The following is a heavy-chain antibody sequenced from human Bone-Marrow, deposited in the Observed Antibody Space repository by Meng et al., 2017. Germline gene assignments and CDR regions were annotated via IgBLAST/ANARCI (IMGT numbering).Heavy chain of an antibody. J-gene: IGHJ4*02. D-gene: IGHD6-13*01. CDR2: INPSGGST. CDR1: GYTFTSYY. V-gene: IGHV1-46*01. CDR3: ATGGGRIAAAGTSFDY. Sequence: ASVKVSCKASGYTFTSYYMHWVRQAPGQGLEWMGIINPSGGSTSYAQKFQGRVIMTEDTSTDTAYMELSSLRSEDTAVYYCATGGGRIAAAGTSFDYWGQGTRVT.